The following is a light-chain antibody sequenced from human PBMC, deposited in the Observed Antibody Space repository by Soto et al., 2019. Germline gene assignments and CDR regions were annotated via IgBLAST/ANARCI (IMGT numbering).Light chain of an antibody. Sequence: EIMMTQSPATLSVSPGERATLSCRASQSVRNNLAWYQQRRGQAPRLLIYYASTRATGVPARFSGSGSGTEFXXXXXXXXXXXXXXYYCQQYNNWPPITFGQGTRLEIK. CDR1: QSVRNN. CDR3: QQYNNWPPIT. V-gene: IGKV3-15*01. J-gene: IGKJ5*01. CDR2: YAS.